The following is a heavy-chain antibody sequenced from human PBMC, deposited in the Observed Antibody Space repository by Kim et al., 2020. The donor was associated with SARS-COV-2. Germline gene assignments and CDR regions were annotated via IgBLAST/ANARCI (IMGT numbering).Heavy chain of an antibody. V-gene: IGHV4-4*07. D-gene: IGHD2-2*03. Sequence: SETLSLTCTVSGGSISSYYWSWIRQPAGKGLEWIGRIYTSWSTNYNPSLKSRVTMSVDTSKNQFSLKLSSVTAADTAAYYCARTDTFGYCSSTSCHPHAFDIWGQGTMVTVSS. CDR2: IYTSWST. CDR3: ARTDTFGYCSSTSCHPHAFDI. CDR1: GGSISSYY. J-gene: IGHJ3*02.